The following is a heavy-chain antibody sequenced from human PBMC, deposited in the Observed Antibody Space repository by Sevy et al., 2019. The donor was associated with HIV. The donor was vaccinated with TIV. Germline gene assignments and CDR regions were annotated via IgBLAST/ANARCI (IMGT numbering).Heavy chain of an antibody. CDR1: GFTFSSYA. J-gene: IGHJ1*01. CDR2: ISGSGGST. CDR3: AKDFEYSSSSGYFQH. Sequence: GGSLRLSCAASGFTFSSYAVSWVRQAPGKGLEWVSAISGSGGSTYYADSVKGRFTISRDNSKNTLYLQMNSLRAEDTAVYYCAKDFEYSSSSGYFQHWGQGTLVTVSS. V-gene: IGHV3-23*01. D-gene: IGHD6-6*01.